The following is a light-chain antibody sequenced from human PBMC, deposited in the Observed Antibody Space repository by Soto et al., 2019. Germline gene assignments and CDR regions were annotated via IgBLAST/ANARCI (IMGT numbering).Light chain of an antibody. V-gene: IGLV2-14*01. J-gene: IGLJ1*01. CDR1: SSDIGRYNY. CDR3: TSCITANTRCV. CDR2: EVN. Sequence: SALTQPASVSGSPGQSITISCTGTSSDIGRYNYVSWFQQHPGKVPKLVIFEVNYRPSGVSDRFSGSKSGNTASLTITGLQAEDEAVYYCTSCITANTRCVFGSGTKLTVL.